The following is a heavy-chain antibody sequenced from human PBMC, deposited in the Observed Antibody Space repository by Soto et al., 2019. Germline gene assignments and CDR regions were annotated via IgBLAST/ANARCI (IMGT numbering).Heavy chain of an antibody. D-gene: IGHD2-15*01. J-gene: IGHJ5*02. CDR2: INYRWTT. Sequence: QLQLQESGPGLVTPSETLSLTCTVSGGSISSSSYFLAWVRHSPAKVLEWIGSINYRWTTYYIASLKRRVTISIDTSKNQFSLRLNSVTGADTAVYYCARLVACGGGSCQFDPWGQGTLVTVSS. CDR1: GGSISSSSYF. CDR3: ARLVACGGGSCQFDP. V-gene: IGHV4-39*01.